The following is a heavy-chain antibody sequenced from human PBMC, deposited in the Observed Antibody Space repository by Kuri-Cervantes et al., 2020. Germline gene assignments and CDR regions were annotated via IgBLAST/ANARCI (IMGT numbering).Heavy chain of an antibody. V-gene: IGHV5-51*01. CDR1: GYSFTSYW. CDR3: ERQRGYHYYMDV. CDR2: IYPGDSDT. Sequence: GGSLRLSGKGSGYSFTSYWIGWVRQVPGKGLEWMGIIYPGDSDTRYSPSFQGQVTISVDKSISTAYLQWSSLKASDTAMYYCERQRGYHYYMDVWGKGTTVTVSS. J-gene: IGHJ6*03.